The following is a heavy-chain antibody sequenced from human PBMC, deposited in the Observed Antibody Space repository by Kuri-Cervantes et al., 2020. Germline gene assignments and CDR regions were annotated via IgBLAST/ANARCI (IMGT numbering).Heavy chain of an antibody. Sequence: LKISCPPSEFTFSSYGMHWVRQAPGKGLEWVAVISYDGSNKYYADSVKGRFTISRDNSKNTLYLQMNSLRAEDTAVYYCAKARYCSGGSCYSPMDVWGQGTTVTVSS. CDR3: AKARYCSGGSCYSPMDV. CDR1: EFTFSSYG. J-gene: IGHJ6*02. V-gene: IGHV3-30*18. D-gene: IGHD2-15*01. CDR2: ISYDGSNK.